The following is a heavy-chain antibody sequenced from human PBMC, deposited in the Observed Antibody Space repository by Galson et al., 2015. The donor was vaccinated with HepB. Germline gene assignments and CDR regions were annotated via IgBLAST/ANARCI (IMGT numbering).Heavy chain of an antibody. D-gene: IGHD6-19*01. CDR3: ARGMGGYDPSLVTYYMDV. CDR1: GFTFSSYG. V-gene: IGHV3-33*01. CDR2: IWYDGSNK. J-gene: IGHJ6*03. Sequence: SLRLSCAASGFTFSSYGMHWVRQAPGKGLEWVAVIWYDGSNKYYADSVKGRFTISRDNSKNTLYLQMNSLRAEDTAVYYCARGMGGYDPSLVTYYMDVWGKGTTVTVSS.